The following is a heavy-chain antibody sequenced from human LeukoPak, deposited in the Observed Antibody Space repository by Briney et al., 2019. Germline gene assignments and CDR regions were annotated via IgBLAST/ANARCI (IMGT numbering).Heavy chain of an antibody. CDR1: GYSFPVFW. V-gene: IGHV5-51*01. D-gene: IGHD4-17*01. CDR2: IYPADSDT. Sequence: PGEPLKISCKGSGYSFPVFWLGWVRQMPGKGLEWMGIIYPADSDTRYSPSFQGQVTISADKSISTAYLQWSSLKASDTAVYYCARQYGDHALDTFDIWGQGTMVTVSS. CDR3: ARQYGDHALDTFDI. J-gene: IGHJ3*02.